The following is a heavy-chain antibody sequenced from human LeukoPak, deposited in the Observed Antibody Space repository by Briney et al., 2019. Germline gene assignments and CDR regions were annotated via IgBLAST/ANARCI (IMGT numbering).Heavy chain of an antibody. V-gene: IGHV5-51*01. Sequence: GESLKISCKGSGYSFTSYWIGWVRQTPGKGLEWMGIIYPGDSDTRYSPSFQGQVTISADKSISTAYLQWSSLKASDTAVYYCARHDGAYCGGDCSGLDAFDIWGQGTMVTVSS. D-gene: IGHD2-21*02. J-gene: IGHJ3*02. CDR1: GYSFTSYW. CDR3: ARHDGAYCGGDCSGLDAFDI. CDR2: IYPGDSDT.